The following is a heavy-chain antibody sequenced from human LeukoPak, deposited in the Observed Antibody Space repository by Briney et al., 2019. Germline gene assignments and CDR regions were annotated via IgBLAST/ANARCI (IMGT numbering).Heavy chain of an antibody. Sequence: PSETLSLTCAVYGGSLSGYYWSWIRQPPGKGLEWIGEVNNSGSTNYNPSLKSRVTISVDTSKNQFSLKLNSLTAADTAVYYCARAPAAGYFQHWGQGTPVTVSS. V-gene: IGHV4-34*01. CDR1: GGSLSGYY. CDR2: VNNSGST. J-gene: IGHJ1*01. CDR3: ARAPAAGYFQH.